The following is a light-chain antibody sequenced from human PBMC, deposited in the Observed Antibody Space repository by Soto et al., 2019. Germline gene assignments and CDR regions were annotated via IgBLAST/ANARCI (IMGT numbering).Light chain of an antibody. Sequence: EIVMTQSPATLSVSPGDRAALSCRASQSVGSNLAWYQQKPGQAPRLLTYGASTRATGIPARFSGSGSGTEFTLTISSLQSEDFAIYVCQQYNNWPPDRTFGQGTKVEIK. V-gene: IGKV3-15*01. CDR1: QSVGSN. CDR3: QQYNNWPPDRT. J-gene: IGKJ1*01. CDR2: GAS.